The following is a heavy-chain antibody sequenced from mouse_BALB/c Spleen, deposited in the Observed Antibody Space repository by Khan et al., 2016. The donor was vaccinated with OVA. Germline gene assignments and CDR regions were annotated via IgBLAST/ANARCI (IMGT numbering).Heavy chain of an antibody. V-gene: IGHV3-2*02. Sequence: VQLKESGPGLVKPSQSLSLTCTVTGYSITSDYAWNWIRQLPGNKLEWMAYIRYSGSTSYHPSLKSRVSITRDTSKNQFFLQLNSVTTEDTATYYCARRYYYGHWYFDVWGAGTTVTVSS. D-gene: IGHD1-1*01. CDR3: ARRYYYGHWYFDV. CDR2: IRYSGST. CDR1: GYSITSDYA. J-gene: IGHJ1*01.